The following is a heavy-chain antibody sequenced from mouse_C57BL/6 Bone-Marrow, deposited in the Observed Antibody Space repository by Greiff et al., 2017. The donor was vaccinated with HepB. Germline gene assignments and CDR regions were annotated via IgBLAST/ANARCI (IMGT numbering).Heavy chain of an antibody. CDR3: ARYPDRWLLDY. V-gene: IGHV1-26*01. J-gene: IGHJ2*01. D-gene: IGHD2-3*01. CDR2: INPNNGGT. Sequence: EVKLQQSGPELVKPGASVKISCKASGYTFTDYYMNWVKQSHGKSLEWIGDINPNNGGTSYNQKFKGKATLTVDKSSSTAYMELRSLTSEDSAVYYCARYPDRWLLDYWGQGTTLTVSS. CDR1: GYTFTDYY.